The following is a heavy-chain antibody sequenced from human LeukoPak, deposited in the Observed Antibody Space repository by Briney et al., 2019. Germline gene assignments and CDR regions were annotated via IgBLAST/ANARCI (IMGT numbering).Heavy chain of an antibody. V-gene: IGHV3-30*04. Sequence: PGGSLRLSCAASGFTFSSYAMHWVRQAPGKGLEWVAVISYDGSNKYYADSVKGRFTISRDNSKNMLYLQMNSLRAEDTAVYYCARPARGQPLLLSYFDYWGQGTLVTVSS. D-gene: IGHD2-21*02. CDR2: ISYDGSNK. CDR1: GFTFSSYA. J-gene: IGHJ4*02. CDR3: ARPARGQPLLLSYFDY.